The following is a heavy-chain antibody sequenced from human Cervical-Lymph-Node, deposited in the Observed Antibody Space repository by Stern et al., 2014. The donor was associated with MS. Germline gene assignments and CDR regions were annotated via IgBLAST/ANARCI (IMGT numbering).Heavy chain of an antibody. D-gene: IGHD3-22*01. V-gene: IGHV1-69*01. CDR1: GGTFSSYA. CDR3: ATPRSLYYYDSSGYHEGFDY. J-gene: IGHJ4*02. Sequence: VQLVQSGAEVKKPGSSVKVSCKASGGTFSSYAISWVRQAPGQGLEWMGGIIPIFGTANYAQKFQGRVTITADESTSTAYMELSSLRSEDTAVYYCATPRSLYYYDSSGYHEGFDYWGQGTLVTVSS. CDR2: IIPIFGTA.